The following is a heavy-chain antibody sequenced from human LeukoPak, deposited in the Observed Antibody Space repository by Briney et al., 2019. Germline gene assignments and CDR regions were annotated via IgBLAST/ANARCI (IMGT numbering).Heavy chain of an antibody. Sequence: SGGSLRPSCAASGFTFSSYWMSWVRQAPGKGLEWVANIKQDGSERYYVDSVKGRFTISRDNAKNSLYLQMHSLRAEDTAVYYCARVGYSYGPPRYFDYWGQGTLVTVSS. CDR3: ARVGYSYGPPRYFDY. J-gene: IGHJ4*02. CDR2: IKQDGSER. CDR1: GFTFSSYW. D-gene: IGHD5-18*01. V-gene: IGHV3-7*01.